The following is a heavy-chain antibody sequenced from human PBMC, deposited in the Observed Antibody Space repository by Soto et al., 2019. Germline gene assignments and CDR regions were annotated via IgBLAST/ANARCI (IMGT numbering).Heavy chain of an antibody. D-gene: IGHD3-22*01. CDR2: ISWNSGSI. V-gene: IGHV3-9*01. CDR1: GFAFDDYA. CDR3: AKFDSSGYPGAFDI. Sequence: PGGSLRLSCAASGFAFDDYAMHWVRQAPGKGLEWVSGISWNSGSIGYADSVKGRFTISRDNAKNSLYLQMNSLRAEATALYYCAKFDSSGYPGAFDIWGQGTMVTVSS. J-gene: IGHJ3*02.